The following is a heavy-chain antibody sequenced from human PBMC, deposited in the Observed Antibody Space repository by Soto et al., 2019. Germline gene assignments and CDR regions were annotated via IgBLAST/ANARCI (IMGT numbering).Heavy chain of an antibody. CDR2: ISAYNGNT. Sequence: ASVKVSCKASGYTFTSYGISWVRQAPGQGLEWMGWISAYNGNTNYAQKLQGRVTMTTDTSTSTAYMELRSLRSDDTAVYYCARDRPNHYSSSWYGWFDPWGQGTLVTVSS. J-gene: IGHJ5*02. V-gene: IGHV1-18*01. CDR1: GYTFTSYG. D-gene: IGHD6-13*01. CDR3: ARDRPNHYSSSWYGWFDP.